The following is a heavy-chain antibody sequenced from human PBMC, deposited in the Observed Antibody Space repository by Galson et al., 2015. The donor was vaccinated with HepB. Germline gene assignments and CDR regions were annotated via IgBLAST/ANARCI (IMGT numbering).Heavy chain of an antibody. D-gene: IGHD1-26*01. V-gene: IGHV1-69*13. J-gene: IGHJ4*02. Sequence: SVKVSCKASGGTFSSYAISWVRQAPGQGLEWMGGIIPIFGTANYAQKFQGRVTITADESTSTAYMELSSLRSEDTAVYYCAGSDSGSSVAGYWGQGTLVTVSS. CDR2: IIPIFGTA. CDR3: AGSDSGSSVAGY. CDR1: GGTFSSYA.